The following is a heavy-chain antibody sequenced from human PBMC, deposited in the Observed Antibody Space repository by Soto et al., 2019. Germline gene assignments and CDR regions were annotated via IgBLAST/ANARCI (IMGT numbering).Heavy chain of an antibody. CDR1: GFTFSSYA. Sequence: PGGSLRLSCAASGFTFSSYAMSWVRQAPGKGLEWVSAISGSGGSTYYADSVKGRFTISRDNSKNTLYLQMNSLRAEDTAVYYCARGIVVVVAATGNLTDNFDYWGQGTLVTVSS. D-gene: IGHD2-15*01. V-gene: IGHV3-23*01. J-gene: IGHJ4*02. CDR3: ARGIVVVVAATGNLTDNFDY. CDR2: ISGSGGST.